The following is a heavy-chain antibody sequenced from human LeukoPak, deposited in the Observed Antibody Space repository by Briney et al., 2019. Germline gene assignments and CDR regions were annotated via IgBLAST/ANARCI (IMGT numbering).Heavy chain of an antibody. CDR1: GGSISSYY. V-gene: IGHV4-59*01. CDR3: ASSLNTLEFQH. J-gene: IGHJ1*01. Sequence: SETLSLTCTVSGGSISSYYWSWIRQPPGKGLEWIGYIYYSGSTNYNPSLKSRVTISVDTSKNQFSLKLSSVTAADTAVYYCASSLNTLEFQHWGHGTLVTVSS. D-gene: IGHD1-1*01. CDR2: IYYSGST.